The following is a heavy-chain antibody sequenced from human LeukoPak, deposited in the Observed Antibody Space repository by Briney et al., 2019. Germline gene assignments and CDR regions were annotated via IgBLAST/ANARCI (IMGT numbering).Heavy chain of an antibody. CDR3: ARVGYVWGSYRYTFDY. CDR1: GYSISSGYY. Sequence: SETLSLTCAVSGYSISSGYYWGWIRQPPGKGLEWIGSLYHSGSTYYNPSLKSRVTLSVDTSKNQFSLKLSSVTAADTAVYYCARVGYVWGSYRYTFDYWGQGTLVTVPS. V-gene: IGHV4-38-2*01. J-gene: IGHJ4*02. CDR2: LYHSGST. D-gene: IGHD3-16*02.